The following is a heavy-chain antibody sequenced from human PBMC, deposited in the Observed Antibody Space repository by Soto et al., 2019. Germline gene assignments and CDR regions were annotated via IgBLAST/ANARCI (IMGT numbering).Heavy chain of an antibody. V-gene: IGHV3-7*01. CDR2: IKTEGSEE. Sequence: GESGRLSCSTSGLTCRTYLISWDSQAPGTGLEWVANIKTEGSEEYYADSVEGRFTISRDNTKNSLYLQMNSLRADDTAMYYCATYHDSAWDNYWFRHWGQGT. CDR3: ATYHDSAWDNYWFRH. D-gene: IGHD3-16*01. CDR1: GLTCRTYL. J-gene: IGHJ4*02.